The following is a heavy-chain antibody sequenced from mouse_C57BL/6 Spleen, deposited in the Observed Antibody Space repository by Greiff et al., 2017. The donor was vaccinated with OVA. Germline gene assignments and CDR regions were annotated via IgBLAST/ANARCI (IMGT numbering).Heavy chain of an antibody. Sequence: DVMLVESGGGLVKPGGSLKLSCAASGFTFSSYTMSWVRQTPEKRLEWVATISGGGGNTYYPDSVKGRFTISRDNAKNTLYLQMSSLRSEDTALYYCARHYYGSSLWYFDVWGTGTTVTVSS. CDR1: GFTFSSYT. D-gene: IGHD1-1*01. CDR3: ARHYYGSSLWYFDV. CDR2: ISGGGGNT. J-gene: IGHJ1*03. V-gene: IGHV5-9*01.